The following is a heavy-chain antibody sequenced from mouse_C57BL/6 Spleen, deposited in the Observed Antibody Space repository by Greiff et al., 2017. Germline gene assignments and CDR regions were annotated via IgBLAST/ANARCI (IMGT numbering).Heavy chain of an antibody. J-gene: IGHJ4*01. CDR2: ISYDGSN. Sequence: EVQLVESGPGLVKPSQSLSLTCSVTGYSITSGYYWNWIRQFPGNKLEWMGYISYDGSNNYNPSLKNRISITRDTSKNQFFLKLNSVTTEDTATYYCALGTLRGYYYAMDYWGQGTSVTVSS. CDR3: ALGTLRGYYYAMDY. CDR1: GYSITSGYY. D-gene: IGHD1-1*01. V-gene: IGHV3-6*01.